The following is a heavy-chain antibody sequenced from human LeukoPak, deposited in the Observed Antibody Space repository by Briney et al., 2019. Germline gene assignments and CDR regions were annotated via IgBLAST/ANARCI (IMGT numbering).Heavy chain of an antibody. CDR3: AKDKGGRLQPIRVNSFDY. CDR2: ISPSGGTT. Sequence: GASLRLSCASCGFNFNNYAMVWVRQAPGKGLEWGSSISPSGGTTYYTDSVKGRFTTSRDNSKNTLYPQMNSLRAEDTAVYYCAKDKGGRLQPIRVNSFDYWGQGPLVTVSS. D-gene: IGHD5-24*01. J-gene: IGHJ4*02. V-gene: IGHV3-23*01. CDR1: GFNFNNYA.